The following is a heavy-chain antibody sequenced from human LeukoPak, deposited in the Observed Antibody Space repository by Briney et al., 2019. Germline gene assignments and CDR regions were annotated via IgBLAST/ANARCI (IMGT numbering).Heavy chain of an antibody. Sequence: GASVKVSCKASGGTFNSSAISWVRQAPGQGLEWMGGIIPIFGTANYAQKFQGRVTITADESTSTAYMELSSLRSEDTAVYYCAREGFGELLVLDYWGQGTLVTVSS. CDR3: AREGFGELLVLDY. V-gene: IGHV1-69*13. CDR2: IIPIFGTA. D-gene: IGHD3-10*01. J-gene: IGHJ4*02. CDR1: GGTFNSSA.